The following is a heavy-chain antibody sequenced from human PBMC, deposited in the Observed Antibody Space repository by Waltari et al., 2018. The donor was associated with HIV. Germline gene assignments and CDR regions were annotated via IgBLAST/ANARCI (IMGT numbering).Heavy chain of an antibody. CDR3: AKVHGSVGTGSFDY. Sequence: EVQLLESGGGLVQPGGSLRLSCAASGFIFSNFAMSWVRQGPGKGMYVVSTISKSGVTTYYVVSVKGRFSICRENSKNTMDVQINSLRVDDTAVYYCAKVHGSVGTGSFDYWGQGTLVTVSS. CDR1: GFIFSNFA. V-gene: IGHV3-23*01. J-gene: IGHJ4*02. CDR2: ISKSGVTT. D-gene: IGHD3-10*01.